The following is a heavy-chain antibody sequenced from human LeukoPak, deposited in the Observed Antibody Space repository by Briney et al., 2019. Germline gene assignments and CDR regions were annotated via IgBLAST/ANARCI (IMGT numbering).Heavy chain of an antibody. CDR3: ARGRYSYGFSYYYYYMDV. J-gene: IGHJ6*03. CDR1: GGSFSGYY. CDR2: INHSGST. D-gene: IGHD5-18*01. V-gene: IGHV4-34*01. Sequence: SETLSLTCAVYGGSFSGYYWSWIRQPPGKGLEWIGEINHSGSTNYNPSLKSRVTISVDTSKNQSSLKLSSVTAADTAVYYCARGRYSYGFSYYYYYMDVWGKGTTVTVSS.